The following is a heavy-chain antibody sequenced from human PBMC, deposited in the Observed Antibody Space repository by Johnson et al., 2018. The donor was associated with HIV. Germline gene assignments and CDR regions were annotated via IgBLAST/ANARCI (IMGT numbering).Heavy chain of an antibody. CDR1: GFTFSSYA. V-gene: IGHV3-7*02. J-gene: IGHJ3*02. D-gene: IGHD2-15*01. CDR2: INQDGSEK. Sequence: VQLVESGGGVVQPGRSLRLSCAASGFTFSSYAIHWVRQAPGKGLEWVANINQDGSEKYFVDSVKGRFTISRDNSKNTLYLQMNSLRAEDTAVYYCARARYGSQASDGFDIWGQGTMVTVSS. CDR3: ARARYGSQASDGFDI.